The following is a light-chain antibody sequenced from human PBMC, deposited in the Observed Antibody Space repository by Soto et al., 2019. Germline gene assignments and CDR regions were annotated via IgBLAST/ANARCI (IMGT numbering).Light chain of an antibody. V-gene: IGKV1-39*01. CDR3: QQSYSTPIT. CDR2: AAS. CDR1: QSIMSW. J-gene: IGKJ5*01. Sequence: DIQMTQSPSTLSASVGDRVTITCRASQSIMSWLAWYQQKPGKAPKLLIYAASSLQSGVPSRLSGSGSGTDFTLTISSLQPEDFATYYCQQSYSTPITFGQGTRLEI.